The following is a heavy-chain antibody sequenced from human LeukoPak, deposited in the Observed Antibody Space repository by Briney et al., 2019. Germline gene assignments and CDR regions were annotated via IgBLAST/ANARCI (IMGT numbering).Heavy chain of an antibody. CDR3: AKDGDAGIVVVVAAFDY. CDR2: ISGSGGST. J-gene: IGHJ4*02. D-gene: IGHD2-15*01. CDR1: GFTFSSYT. Sequence: GGSLRLSCAASGFTFSSYTMSWDRQAPGKGLEWVSAISGSGGSTYYADSVKGRFTISRDNSKNTLYLQTNSLRAEDTAVYYCAKDGDAGIVVVVAAFDYWGQGTLVTVSS. V-gene: IGHV3-23*01.